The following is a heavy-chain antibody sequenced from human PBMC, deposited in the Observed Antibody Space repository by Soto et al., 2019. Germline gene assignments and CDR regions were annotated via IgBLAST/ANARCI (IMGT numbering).Heavy chain of an antibody. CDR1: GGNFASYA. D-gene: IGHD3-9*01. CDR2: IIPIFGTA. J-gene: IGHJ6*04. CDR3: ARSEGGYFYGMDG. Sequence: SVKVSCKASGGNFASYAIFWVRQAPGQGLEWMGGIIPIFGTATYAQRFQDRVTIKADKYTNTAYMELNSLRFEDTAVYYCARSEGGYFYGMDGWGKGTTVTVSS. V-gene: IGHV1-69*06.